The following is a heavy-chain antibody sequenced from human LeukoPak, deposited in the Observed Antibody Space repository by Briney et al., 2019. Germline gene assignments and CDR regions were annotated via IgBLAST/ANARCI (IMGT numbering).Heavy chain of an antibody. V-gene: IGHV3-74*01. CDR3: VKVRGRARVGHFDY. CDR2: INKDGRVT. D-gene: IGHD1-26*01. CDR1: GFTFSGYW. J-gene: IGHJ4*02. Sequence: PGGSLRLSCVASGFTFSGYWMYWVRQAPGKGLVWVSRINKDGRVTDYAESVKGRLIIYRDNAKNTFYLQMNSLRVEDTAIYYCVKVRGRARVGHFDYWGQGTLVSVSS.